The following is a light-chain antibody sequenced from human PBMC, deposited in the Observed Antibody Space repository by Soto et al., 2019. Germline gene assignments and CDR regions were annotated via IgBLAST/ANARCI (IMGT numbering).Light chain of an antibody. CDR3: QQYDSYPRT. J-gene: IGKJ1*01. CDR2: AAS. V-gene: IGKV1-8*01. Sequence: IRMTQSPSSLSASTGDRVTITCRASQCISSYLAWYQQKPGKAPKLLIYAASTLQSGVPLRFSDRGSGTDFTPTVSCLQSEDFETDYCQQYDSYPRTFGQGTKVQIK. CDR1: QCISSY.